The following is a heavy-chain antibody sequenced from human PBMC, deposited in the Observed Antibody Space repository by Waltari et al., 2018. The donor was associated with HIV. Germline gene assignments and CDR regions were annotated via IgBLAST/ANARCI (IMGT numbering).Heavy chain of an antibody. Sequence: QVQLQQWGAGLLKPSATLSLTCAAYGGSFSGYYCSWIRQPPRKGLEWLGEINHSGSTQPTPACKRQVTLSVNTSEHQFSLRLSSVTAADTAVYYCARKGERAGQGYWGQGTLVTVSS. CDR1: GGSFSGYY. V-gene: IGHV4-34*01. D-gene: IGHD3-16*01. CDR2: INHSGST. J-gene: IGHJ4*02. CDR3: ARKGERAGQGY.